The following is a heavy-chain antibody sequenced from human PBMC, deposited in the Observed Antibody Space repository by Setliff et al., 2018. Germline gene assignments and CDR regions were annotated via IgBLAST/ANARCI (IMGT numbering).Heavy chain of an antibody. CDR1: GGSVGSDFSY. J-gene: IGHJ6*03. V-gene: IGHV4-61*09. Sequence: SETLSLTCTVSGGSVGSDFSYWTWIRQPAGKGLEWIGQIYTSWSTNYNPSLKSRVTISLDASKNQFSLRLTPVTAADTAVYYCARVTGFFYVDAWGKGTTVTV. CDR2: IYTSWST. D-gene: IGHD3-3*01. CDR3: ARVTGFFYVDA.